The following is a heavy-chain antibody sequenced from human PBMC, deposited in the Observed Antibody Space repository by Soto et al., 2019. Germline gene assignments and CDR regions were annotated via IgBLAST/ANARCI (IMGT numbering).Heavy chain of an antibody. CDR1: GFTFDDYA. J-gene: IGHJ6*02. Sequence: EVQLVESGGGLVQPGRSLRLSCAASGFTFDDYAMHWVRQAPGKGLEWVSGISWNSGSIGYADSVKGRFTISRDNAKNSLYLQMNSLRAEDTALYYCAKDGYTANYYYYGMDVWGQGTTVTVSS. D-gene: IGHD5-12*01. V-gene: IGHV3-9*01. CDR3: AKDGYTANYYYYGMDV. CDR2: ISWNSGSI.